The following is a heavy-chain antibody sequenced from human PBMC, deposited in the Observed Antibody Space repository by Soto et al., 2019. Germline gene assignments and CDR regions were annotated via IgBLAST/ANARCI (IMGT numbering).Heavy chain of an antibody. Sequence: GGSLRLSCAASGFTVRSTYMSWVRQAPGKGLEWVSVTYSGGSTYYADSVKGRFTISRDNSKNTLYLQMNSLRAEDTAVYYCARSGYSYGPFDYWGQGSLVTVSS. CDR1: GFTVRSTY. CDR2: TYSGGST. V-gene: IGHV3-53*01. D-gene: IGHD5-18*01. CDR3: ARSGYSYGPFDY. J-gene: IGHJ4*02.